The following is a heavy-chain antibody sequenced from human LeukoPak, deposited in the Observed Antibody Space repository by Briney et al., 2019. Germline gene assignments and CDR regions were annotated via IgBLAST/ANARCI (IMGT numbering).Heavy chain of an antibody. Sequence: GGSLRLSCAASEFTFSSYAMHWVRQAPGKGLEWVAVISYDGSNKYYADSVKGRFTISRDNSKNTLYLQMNSLRAEDTAVYYCARDQGIAVAGTWSGWFDPWGQGTLVTVSS. CDR1: EFTFSSYA. D-gene: IGHD6-19*01. V-gene: IGHV3-30*04. CDR3: ARDQGIAVAGTWSGWFDP. CDR2: ISYDGSNK. J-gene: IGHJ5*02.